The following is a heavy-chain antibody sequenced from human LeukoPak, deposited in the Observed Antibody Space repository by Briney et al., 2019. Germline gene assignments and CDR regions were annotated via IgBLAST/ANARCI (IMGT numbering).Heavy chain of an antibody. J-gene: IGHJ4*02. V-gene: IGHV3-23*01. Sequence: GGSLRLSCAASGLTFSSYAMNWVRQAPGKGLEWVSVISGSGGSAYYADSVKGRFTISRDNSKNTLYLQMNSLRAEDTAVYYCAKSGPKYCTGGSCYSYFDCWGQGTLVTVSS. CDR2: ISGSGGSA. CDR3: AKSGPKYCTGGSCYSYFDC. D-gene: IGHD2-15*01. CDR1: GLTFSSYA.